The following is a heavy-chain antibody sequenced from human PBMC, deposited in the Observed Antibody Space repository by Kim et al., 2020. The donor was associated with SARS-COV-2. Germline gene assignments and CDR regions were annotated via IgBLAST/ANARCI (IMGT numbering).Heavy chain of an antibody. V-gene: IGHV5-51*01. CDR3: ARSRDGYNCFDY. Sequence: RYSPSVQGQVTISDDKSISTAYLQWGSLKASDTAMYYCARSRDGYNCFDYWGQGTLVTVSS. D-gene: IGHD5-12*01. J-gene: IGHJ4*02.